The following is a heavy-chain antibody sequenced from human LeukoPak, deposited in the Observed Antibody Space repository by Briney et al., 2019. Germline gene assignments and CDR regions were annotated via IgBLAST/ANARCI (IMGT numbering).Heavy chain of an antibody. CDR3: AREYYYDSSGYYYVIDY. D-gene: IGHD3-22*01. CDR1: GGTFSNYA. V-gene: IGHV1-69*05. Sequence: SVKVSCKASGGTFSNYAISWVRQAPGQGLEWMGRIIPIFGTANYAQKFQGRVTITTDESTSTAYMELSSLRSEDTAVYYCAREYYYDSSGYYYVIDYWGQGTLVTVSS. J-gene: IGHJ4*02. CDR2: IIPIFGTA.